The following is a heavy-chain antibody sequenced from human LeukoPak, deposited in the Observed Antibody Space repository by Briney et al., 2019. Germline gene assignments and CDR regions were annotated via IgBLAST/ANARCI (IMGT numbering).Heavy chain of an antibody. CDR1: GGSISSSNDY. J-gene: IGHJ4*02. Sequence: SETLSLTCTVSGGSISSSNDYWGWIPQPPGKGLEWIGNIYYSGSTYYNPSLESRVTMSLDTSKNQSSLKLSSVTAADTAVYYCARDPGTDGSSWYVLDNWGQGTLVPVSA. V-gene: IGHV4-39*07. CDR2: IYYSGST. CDR3: ARDPGTDGSSWYVLDN. D-gene: IGHD6-13*01.